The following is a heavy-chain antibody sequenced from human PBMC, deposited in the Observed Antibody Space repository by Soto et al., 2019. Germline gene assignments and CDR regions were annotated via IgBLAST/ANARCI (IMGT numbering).Heavy chain of an antibody. CDR1: GYTFTYRY. V-gene: IGHV1-3*01. Sequence: GASVKVSCKASGYTFTYRYLHWVRQAPGQRLEWMGWVTAGNGNTKYSQKFQGRVTITRDTSASTAYMELSSLRSEDTAVYYCARGVVPAAPDYWGQGTLVTVSS. CDR2: VTAGNGNT. D-gene: IGHD2-2*01. J-gene: IGHJ4*02. CDR3: ARGVVPAAPDY.